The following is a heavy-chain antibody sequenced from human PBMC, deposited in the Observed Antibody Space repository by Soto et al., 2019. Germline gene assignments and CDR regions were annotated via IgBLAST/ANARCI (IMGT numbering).Heavy chain of an antibody. Sequence: QVQLQESGPGLVKPSETLSLTCTVSGGSISSYYWSWIRQPPGKGLEWIGYIYYSGSTNYNPSLNHRFTISVHTPKNPLPPNLSSVTSADTAVYYCARSWGYYFDFWGQGALVTVSS. CDR1: GGSISSYY. J-gene: IGHJ4*02. V-gene: IGHV4-59*01. D-gene: IGHD3-16*01. CDR3: ARSWGYYFDF. CDR2: IYYSGST.